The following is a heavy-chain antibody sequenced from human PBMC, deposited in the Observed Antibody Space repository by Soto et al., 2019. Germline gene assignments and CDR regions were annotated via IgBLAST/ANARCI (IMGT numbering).Heavy chain of an antibody. J-gene: IGHJ6*03. D-gene: IGHD2-15*01. V-gene: IGHV1-8*01. CDR1: GYTFTSYD. CDR2: MNPNSGNT. Sequence: ASVKVSCKASGYTFTSYDINWVRQATGQGLEWMGWMNPNSGNTGYAQKFQGRVTMTRNTSISTAYMELSSLRSEDTAVYYCAREGRYCSGGSCSLYMDVWGKGTTVTVSS. CDR3: AREGRYCSGGSCSLYMDV.